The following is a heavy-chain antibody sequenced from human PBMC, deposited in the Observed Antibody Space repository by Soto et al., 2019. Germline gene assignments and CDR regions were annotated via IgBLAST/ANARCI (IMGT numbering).Heavy chain of an antibody. CDR1: GYTFTGYY. CDR2: INPNSGGT. CDR3: ASTNYNPPRQSRVTISVDTSNNQFSLKLSSVTAADTAVYYCARTQGVVPAAGPNDPYYYYYYYMDV. J-gene: IGHJ6*03. D-gene: IGHD3-10*01. V-gene: IGHV1-2*04. Sequence: ASVKVSCKASGYTFTGYYMHWVRQAPGQGLEWMEWINPNSGGTNYAQKFQGWVTMTRDTSISTAYMELSRLRSDDTAVYYCASTNYNPPRQSRVTISVDTSNNQFSLKLSSVTAADTAVYYCARTQGVVPAAGPNDPYYYYYYYMDVWGKGTTVTVSS.